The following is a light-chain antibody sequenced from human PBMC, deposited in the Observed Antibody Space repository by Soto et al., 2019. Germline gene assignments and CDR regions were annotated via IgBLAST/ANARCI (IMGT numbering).Light chain of an antibody. V-gene: IGKV1-5*01. Sequence: DIRMTQSHSTLSASVGHRVTITCRASQSIRSWLAWYQQKPGKAPKLLIYDASSLESGVPSRFSGSGSGTAFTLTIISLQPDDFATYYCQQYNSYPSFGQGTKVEI. CDR1: QSIRSW. CDR2: DAS. CDR3: QQYNSYPS. J-gene: IGKJ2*01.